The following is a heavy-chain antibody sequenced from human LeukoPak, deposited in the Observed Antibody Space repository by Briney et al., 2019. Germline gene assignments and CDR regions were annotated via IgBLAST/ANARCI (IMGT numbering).Heavy chain of an antibody. J-gene: IGHJ3*02. CDR1: GDTSNTFR. Sequence: SVKVSCKASGDTSNTFRLNWVRQAPGHGLEWMGGIIPLFGTPSYAQKFQDRLIITANESTSTVYMELSSLTSEDTAVYYCASRTLVLRESRGAFDTWGQGTLVTASS. CDR2: IIPLFGTP. D-gene: IGHD3-10*02. CDR3: ASRTLVLRESRGAFDT. V-gene: IGHV1-69*13.